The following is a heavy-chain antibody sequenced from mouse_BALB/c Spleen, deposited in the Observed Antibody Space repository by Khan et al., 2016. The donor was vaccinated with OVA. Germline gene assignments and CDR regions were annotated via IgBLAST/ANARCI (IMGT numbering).Heavy chain of an antibody. CDR1: GFTFSSFV. J-gene: IGHJ3*01. CDR3: ANGNYGWFAY. D-gene: IGHD2-1*01. V-gene: IGHV5-9-1*01. CDR2: ISSAATYT. Sequence: EVELVESGGGLVEPGGSLKLSCAASGFTFSSFVMSWVRQTPEKRLEWVATISSAATYTYYPDSVKGRFTISRDNAKNTLYLQMNSLRSDATAIYYCANGNYGWFAYWGQGTLVTVST.